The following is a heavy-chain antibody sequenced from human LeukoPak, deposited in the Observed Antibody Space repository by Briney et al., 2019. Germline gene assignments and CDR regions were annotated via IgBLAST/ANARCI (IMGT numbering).Heavy chain of an antibody. J-gene: IGHJ4*02. CDR3: ARDRSMVRGVTPDY. CDR2: ISSSSSYI. D-gene: IGHD3-10*01. Sequence: GGSLRLSCAASGFNYTKYNMNWVRQAPGKGLEWVSFISSSSSYIYYADSVKGRFTISRDNAKNSLYLQMNSLRAEDTAVYYCARDRSMVRGVTPDYWGQGTLVTVSS. V-gene: IGHV3-21*05. CDR1: GFNYTKYN.